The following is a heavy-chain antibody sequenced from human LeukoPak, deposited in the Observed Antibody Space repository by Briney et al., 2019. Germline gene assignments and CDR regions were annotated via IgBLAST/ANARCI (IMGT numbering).Heavy chain of an antibody. V-gene: IGHV1-18*01. D-gene: IGHD4-23*01. CDR3: ARGLDYGGNTLVLSASDM. CDR1: GSTFTNYG. CDR2: ISVYNGNT. J-gene: IGHJ3*02. Sequence: ASVKVSCKASGSTFTNYGISWVRQAPGQGLEWMGWISVYNGNTEYAQNLQGRATMTTDTSTRTAYMELRSLRSDDTAVYYCARGLDYGGNTLVLSASDMWGQGTMVTVSS.